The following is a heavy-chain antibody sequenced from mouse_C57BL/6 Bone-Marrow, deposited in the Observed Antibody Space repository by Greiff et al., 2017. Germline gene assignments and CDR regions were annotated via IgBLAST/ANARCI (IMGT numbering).Heavy chain of an antibody. J-gene: IGHJ3*01. Sequence: QVQLQQSGAELARPGASVKLSCKASGYTFTSSGISWVKQRPGQGLEWIGEIYPRSGNTYYNEKFKGKATLTADKSSSTAYMELRSLTSEDSAVYICAGGGVTTVVAPFAYWGQGTLVTVSA. D-gene: IGHD1-1*01. CDR2: IYPRSGNT. V-gene: IGHV1-81*01. CDR1: GYTFTSSG. CDR3: AGGGVTTVVAPFAY.